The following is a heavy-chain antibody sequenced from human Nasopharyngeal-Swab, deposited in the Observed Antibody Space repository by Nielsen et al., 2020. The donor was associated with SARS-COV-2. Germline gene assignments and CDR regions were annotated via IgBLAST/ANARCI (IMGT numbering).Heavy chain of an antibody. CDR3: ARTYGSAFGESLDY. V-gene: IGHV3-66*01. J-gene: IGHJ4*02. D-gene: IGHD3-10*01. CDR1: GFTVSNNY. Sequence: GGSLRLSCAASGFTVSNNYMSWVRQAPGKGLEWVSLIYSGGSTDYADSVKGRFTISRDNSKNTLYLQMNSLRAEDTAVYYCARTYGSAFGESLDYWGQGTLVTVSS. CDR2: IYSGGST.